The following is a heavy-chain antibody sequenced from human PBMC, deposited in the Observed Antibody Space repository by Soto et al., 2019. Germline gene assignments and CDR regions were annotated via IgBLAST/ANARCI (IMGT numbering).Heavy chain of an antibody. J-gene: IGHJ6*02. CDR1: VGAINSTVYY. CDR3: ARHGAYSTSVYYYYGMDV. V-gene: IGHV4-39*01. D-gene: IGHD6-13*01. CDR2: SNYGGPT. Sequence: PSETLSLTCTVSVGAINSTVYYWGWIRQPPGKGLEWIGSSNYGGPTYYSPSLQSRVTISLDTAKNHFSLNLRSVTAADTAVYYCARHGAYSTSVYYYYGMDVWGQGTTVTVSS.